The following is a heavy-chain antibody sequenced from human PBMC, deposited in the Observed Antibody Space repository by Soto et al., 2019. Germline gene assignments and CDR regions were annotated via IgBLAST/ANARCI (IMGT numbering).Heavy chain of an antibody. Sequence: PGGSLRLSCAASGFTFSSYGMHWVRQAPGKGLEWVAVISYDGSNKYYADSVKGRFTISRDNSKNTLYLQMNSLRAEDTAVYYCAKELADYYYYYGMDVWGQGTTVTVSS. V-gene: IGHV3-30*18. CDR3: AKELADYYYYYGMDV. CDR1: GFTFSSYG. CDR2: ISYDGSNK. J-gene: IGHJ6*02.